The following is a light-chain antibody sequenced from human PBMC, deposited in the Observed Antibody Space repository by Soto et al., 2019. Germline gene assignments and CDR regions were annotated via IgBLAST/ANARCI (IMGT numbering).Light chain of an antibody. CDR1: QSISSW. CDR3: QQYHTWWT. Sequence: DIQMTQSPSTLSASVGDRVTITCRASQSISSWLAWYQQKPGKAPKILIYKASSLESGVPSRFSGSGSGTEFTLTISSLQPDDFAPYYCQQYHTWWTFGQGTKVEI. J-gene: IGKJ1*01. V-gene: IGKV1-5*03. CDR2: KAS.